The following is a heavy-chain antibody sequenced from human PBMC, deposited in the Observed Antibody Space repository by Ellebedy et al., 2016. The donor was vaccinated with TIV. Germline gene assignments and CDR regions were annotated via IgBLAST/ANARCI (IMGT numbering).Heavy chain of an antibody. CDR2: IKSDGSIT. D-gene: IGHD2-15*01. J-gene: IGHJ4*02. V-gene: IGHV3-74*01. CDR1: GFTFSSYW. Sequence: GGSLRLSCAASGFTFSSYWMHWVRQAPGKGLVWVSCIKSDGSITTYADSVKGRFTISRDNAKNTLYLQMNSLRAEDTALYYCASDYCSGGSCYSAFDYWGQGTLVTVSS. CDR3: ASDYCSGGSCYSAFDY.